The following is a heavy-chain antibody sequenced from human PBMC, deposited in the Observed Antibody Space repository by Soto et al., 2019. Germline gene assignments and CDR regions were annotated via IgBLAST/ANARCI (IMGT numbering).Heavy chain of an antibody. Sequence: GGSLRLSCAVSGFIFNKYGIYWVRQAPGKGLEWVALISHDGTNRYYADSVKGRFTISRDNSKDTLYLQMNSLRAEDTAVYYCAKWGTMLAYPPDYWGQGTLVTVSS. CDR3: AKWGTMLAYPPDY. J-gene: IGHJ4*02. D-gene: IGHD3-10*02. V-gene: IGHV3-30*18. CDR2: ISHDGTNR. CDR1: GFIFNKYG.